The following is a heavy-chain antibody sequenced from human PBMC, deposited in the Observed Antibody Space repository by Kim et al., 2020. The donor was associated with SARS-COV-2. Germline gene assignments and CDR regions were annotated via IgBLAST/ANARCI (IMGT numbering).Heavy chain of an antibody. V-gene: IGHV3-30*18. Sequence: GGSLRLSCAASGFTFSSYGMHWVRQAPGEGLEWVAVISYDGSNKYYADSVKGRFTISRDNSKNTLYLQMNSLRAEDTAVYYCAKDGGYSNYLGSYGMDVWGQGTTVTVSS. CDR3: AKDGGYSNYLGSYGMDV. J-gene: IGHJ6*01. CDR2: ISYDGSNK. CDR1: GFTFSSYG. D-gene: IGHD4-4*01.